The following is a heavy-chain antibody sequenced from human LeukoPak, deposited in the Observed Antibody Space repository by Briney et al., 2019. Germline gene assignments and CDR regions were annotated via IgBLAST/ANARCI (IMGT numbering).Heavy chain of an antibody. CDR3: ARGAAAAGTSSDLNWFDP. J-gene: IGHJ5*02. D-gene: IGHD6-13*01. CDR2: ISSSGSTI. V-gene: IGHV3-48*03. Sequence: QPGGSLRLSCAASGFTFSSYEMNWVRQAPGKGLEWVSYISSSGSTIYYADSVKGRFTISRDNAKNSLYLQMNSLRAEDTAVYYCARGAAAAGTSSDLNWFDPWGQGTLVTVSS. CDR1: GFTFSSYE.